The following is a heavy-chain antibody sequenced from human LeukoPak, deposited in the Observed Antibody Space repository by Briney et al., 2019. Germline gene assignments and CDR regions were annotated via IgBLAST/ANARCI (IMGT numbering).Heavy chain of an antibody. V-gene: IGHV4-61*05. Sequence: PSETLSLTCTVSGGSISSSSYYWGWIRQPPGKGLEWIGYIYDSGSANYNPSLNSRVTISVDTSKNQFSLKVSSVTAADTAVYYCARRRKSDPTVGADNWLDPWGQGILVTVSS. CDR1: GGSISSSSYY. CDR3: ARRRKSDPTVGADNWLDP. D-gene: IGHD1-26*01. J-gene: IGHJ5*02. CDR2: IYDSGSA.